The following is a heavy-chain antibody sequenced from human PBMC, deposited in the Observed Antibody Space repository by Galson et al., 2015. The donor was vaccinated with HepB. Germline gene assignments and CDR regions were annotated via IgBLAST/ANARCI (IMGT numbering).Heavy chain of an antibody. V-gene: IGHV3-13*01. CDR3: ARHHYAMDV. CDR1: GFSFSSYD. CDR2: IDTAGDT. Sequence: SLRLSCAASGFSFSSYDMHWVRQPTGKGLEWVSVIDTAGDTYYAGSVKGRFTISRENAKNSLYLQMNSLRAGDTAVYYCARHHYAMDVWGQGTTVTVSS. J-gene: IGHJ6*02.